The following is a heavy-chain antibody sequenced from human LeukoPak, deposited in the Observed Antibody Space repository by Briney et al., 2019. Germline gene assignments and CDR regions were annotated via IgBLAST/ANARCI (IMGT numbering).Heavy chain of an antibody. CDR3: ARDFIPNYYGSGSYGFY. D-gene: IGHD3-10*01. Sequence: ASVNVSCKASGYTFTSYYMHWVRQAPGQGLQWMGIINPSGGSTSYAQKFQGRVTMTTDTSTSTAYMELRSLRSDGTAVYYCARDFIPNYYGSGSYGFYWGQGTLVTVSS. J-gene: IGHJ4*02. CDR2: INPSGGST. V-gene: IGHV1-46*01. CDR1: GYTFTSYY.